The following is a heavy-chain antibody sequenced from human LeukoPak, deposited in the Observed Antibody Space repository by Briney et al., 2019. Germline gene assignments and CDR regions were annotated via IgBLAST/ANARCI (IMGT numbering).Heavy chain of an antibody. V-gene: IGHV3-15*04. CDR2: TVSEIDGGTT. CDR1: GFTFNYAW. CDR3: TTDEDWNYARKDV. Sequence: GGSLRLSCAASGFTFNYAWMSWVRQVPGKGLEWVGQTVSEIDGGTTDYATPVKGRFTISRDDSKSTLYLQVNSLKIEDTAVYYCTTDEDWNYARKDVWGQGATVIVSS. D-gene: IGHD1-7*01. J-gene: IGHJ6*02.